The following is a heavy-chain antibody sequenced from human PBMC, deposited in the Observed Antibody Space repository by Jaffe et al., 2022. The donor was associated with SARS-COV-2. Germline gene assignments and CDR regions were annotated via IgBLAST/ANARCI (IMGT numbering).Heavy chain of an antibody. CDR3: AKDSGEVRGVVMANWFDS. CDR2: IDPNSGVT. CDR1: GYTFTNYY. V-gene: IGHV1-46*04. J-gene: IGHJ5*01. Sequence: QVQLVQSGTEVKKSGASVKVSCKASGYTFTNYYIHWMRQAPGQGLEWMGIIDPNSGVTNYAQKLQGRVTVTMDKSTRTVYMELSSLRSEDTAMYYCAKDSGEVRGVVMANWFDSWGQGTLLTVSS. D-gene: IGHD3-10*01.